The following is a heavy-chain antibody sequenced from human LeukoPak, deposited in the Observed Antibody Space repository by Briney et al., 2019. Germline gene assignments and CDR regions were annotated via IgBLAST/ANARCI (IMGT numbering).Heavy chain of an antibody. CDR2: ISSSSSTI. V-gene: IGHV3-48*04. CDR1: GFTFSSYS. Sequence: GGSLRLSCAASGFTFSSYSMNWDRQAPGKGLEWVSYISSSSSTIYYADSVKGRFTISRDNAKNTLYLQMNSLRAEDTAVYYCAREALGYCSGGSCYGGAFDIWGQGTMVTVSS. J-gene: IGHJ3*02. CDR3: AREALGYCSGGSCYGGAFDI. D-gene: IGHD2-15*01.